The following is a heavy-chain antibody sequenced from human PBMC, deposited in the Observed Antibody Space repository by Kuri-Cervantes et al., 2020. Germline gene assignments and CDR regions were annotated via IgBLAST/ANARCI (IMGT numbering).Heavy chain of an antibody. D-gene: IGHD3-10*01. CDR3: EHLIITMVRGVIITPEVRLDP. Sequence: SGPTLVNPTQTLTLSCTFSGFSLSTSGVGVGWIRQPPGKALEWLALIYWNDHKRYSPSLKSRLTITKDTSKNQVVLTMTNMDPVDTATYYCEHLIITMVRGVIITPEVRLDPWGQGTLVTVSS. V-gene: IGHV2-5*01. CDR1: GFSLSTSGVG. CDR2: IYWNDHK. J-gene: IGHJ5*02.